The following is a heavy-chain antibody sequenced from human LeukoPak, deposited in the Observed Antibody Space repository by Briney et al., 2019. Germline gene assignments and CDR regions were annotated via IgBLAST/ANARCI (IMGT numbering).Heavy chain of an antibody. Sequence: GGSLRLSCTASGFTFGDYAMSWVRQAPGKGLEWVGFIRNKAYGGTTEYAASVKGRFTISRVDSKSIAYLQMNSLKTEDTAVYYCTRQGGVPPYYYYYMDVWGKGTTVTVSS. CDR1: GFTFGDYA. CDR3: TRQGGVPPYYYYYMDV. V-gene: IGHV3-49*04. J-gene: IGHJ6*03. CDR2: IRNKAYGGTT. D-gene: IGHD2-8*02.